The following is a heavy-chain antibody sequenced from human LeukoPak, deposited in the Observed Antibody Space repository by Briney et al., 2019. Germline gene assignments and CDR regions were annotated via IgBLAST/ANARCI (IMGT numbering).Heavy chain of an antibody. D-gene: IGHD6-19*01. CDR2: ISSSSSYI. CDR1: GFTFSSYS. V-gene: IGHV3-21*01. J-gene: IGHJ3*02. Sequence: GGSLRLSCAASGFTFSSYSMNWVRQAPGKGLEWVSSISSSSSYIYYADSVKGRFTISRDNAKNSLYLQTNSLRAEDTAVYYCARVGLYSSGWYGAFDIWGQGTMVTVSS. CDR3: ARVGLYSSGWYGAFDI.